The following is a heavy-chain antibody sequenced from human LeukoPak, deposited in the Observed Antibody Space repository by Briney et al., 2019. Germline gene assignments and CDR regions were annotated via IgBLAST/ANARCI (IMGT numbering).Heavy chain of an antibody. J-gene: IGHJ3*02. CDR1: GFTFSDYI. Sequence: GGSLRLSCAASGFTFSDYIINWVRQAPGKGLEWISYISSSGGTIYYADSVKGRFTISRDNTDNSLFLQMSSLRAEDTAVYYCTTDYGGYEGDDAFDIWGQGTMVTVSS. CDR3: TTDYGGYEGDDAFDI. V-gene: IGHV3-48*04. D-gene: IGHD5-12*01. CDR2: ISSSGGTI.